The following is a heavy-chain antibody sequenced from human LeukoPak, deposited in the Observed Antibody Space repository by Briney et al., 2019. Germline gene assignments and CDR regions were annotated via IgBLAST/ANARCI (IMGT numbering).Heavy chain of an antibody. J-gene: IGHJ5*02. CDR1: GGTFSSYA. Sequence: SVKVSCKASGGTFSSYAISWVRQAPGQGLEWMGGIIPIFGTANYAQKFQGRVTITTDESTSTAYMELSSLRSEDTAVYYCASLQDCSSTSCYTSWFDPWGQGTLVTVSS. CDR2: IIPIFGTA. V-gene: IGHV1-69*05. D-gene: IGHD2-2*02. CDR3: ASLQDCSSTSCYTSWFDP.